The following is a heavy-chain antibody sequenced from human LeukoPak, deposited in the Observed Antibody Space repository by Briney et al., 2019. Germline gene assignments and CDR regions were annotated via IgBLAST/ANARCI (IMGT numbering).Heavy chain of an antibody. CDR2: INSDGSST. CDR1: GFTFSSYW. Sequence: GGSLRLSCAASGFTFSSYWMHWVRQAPGKGLVWVSRINSDGSSTSYADSVKGRFTISRDNAKNTLYLRMNSLRAEDTAVYYCARDPGYSRGGGLDYWGQGTLVTVSS. CDR3: ARDPGYSRGGGLDY. J-gene: IGHJ4*02. D-gene: IGHD6-13*01. V-gene: IGHV3-74*01.